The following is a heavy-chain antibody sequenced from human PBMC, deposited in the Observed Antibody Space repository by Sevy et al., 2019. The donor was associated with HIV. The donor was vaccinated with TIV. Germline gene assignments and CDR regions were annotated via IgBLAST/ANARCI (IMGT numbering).Heavy chain of an antibody. V-gene: IGHV3-7*01. CDR1: GFTFSSYW. Sequence: GGSLRLSCAASGFTFSSYWMSWVRQAPGKGLEWVANIKQDGSEKYYVDSVKGRFTISRGNAKNSLYLQMNSLRAEDTAVYYCASRGMDGYSSGNGYYFDYWGQGTLVTVSS. D-gene: IGHD5-18*01. J-gene: IGHJ4*02. CDR2: IKQDGSEK. CDR3: ASRGMDGYSSGNGYYFDY.